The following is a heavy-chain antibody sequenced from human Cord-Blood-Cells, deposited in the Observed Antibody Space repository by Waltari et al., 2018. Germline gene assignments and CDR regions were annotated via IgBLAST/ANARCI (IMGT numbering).Heavy chain of an antibody. CDR2: IYYSGST. Sequence: QVQLQESGPGLVKPSVTLSLTSTVSGCSISRYYWSWIRQPPGKGLEWIGYIYYSGSTNYNPSLKSRVTISVDTSKNQFSLKLSSVTAADTAVYYCARGLDYWGQGTLVTVSS. CDR1: GCSISRYY. CDR3: ARGLDY. J-gene: IGHJ4*02. V-gene: IGHV4-59*01.